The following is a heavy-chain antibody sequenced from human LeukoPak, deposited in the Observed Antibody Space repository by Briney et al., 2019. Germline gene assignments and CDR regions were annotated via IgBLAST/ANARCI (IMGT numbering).Heavy chain of an antibody. CDR1: GFTFSSYW. V-gene: IGHV3-23*01. J-gene: IGHJ4*02. D-gene: IGHD1-26*01. CDR3: AKVGGWELGSYFDY. Sequence: PGGSLRLSCAASGFTFSSYWMHWVRQATGKGLEWVSAISGSGGRTYYADSVKGRFTISRDNSKNALYLQMNSLRAEDTAVYYCAKVGGWELGSYFDYWGQGTLVTVSS. CDR2: ISGSGGRT.